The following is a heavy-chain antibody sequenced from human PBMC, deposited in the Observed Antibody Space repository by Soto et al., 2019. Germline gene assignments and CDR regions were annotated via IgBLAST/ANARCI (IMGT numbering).Heavy chain of an antibody. CDR1: GYTFTSYD. D-gene: IGHD1-26*01. Sequence: QVQLVQSGAEVKKPGASVKVSCKASGYTFTSYDINWVRQATGQGLEWMGWMKPNSGNTGYAQKFQGRVTITRNTSISTAYMELSSLRSEDTAVYYCARRMRKEGAVCWGYGGQGTLVTVSS. J-gene: IGHJ4*02. CDR2: MKPNSGNT. V-gene: IGHV1-8*01. CDR3: ARRMRKEGAVCWGY.